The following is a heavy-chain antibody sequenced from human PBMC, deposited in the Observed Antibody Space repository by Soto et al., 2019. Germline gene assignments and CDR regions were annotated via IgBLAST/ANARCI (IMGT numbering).Heavy chain of an antibody. CDR1: GYTFTSYA. Sequence: ASVKVSCKASGYTFTSYAMHWVRQAPGQRLEWMGWINAGNGNTKYSQKFQGRVTITRDTSASTAYMELSSLRSEDTAVYYCARERAAAGTEYYFDYWGQGTLVTVSS. CDR2: INAGNGNT. D-gene: IGHD6-13*01. V-gene: IGHV1-3*01. CDR3: ARERAAAGTEYYFDY. J-gene: IGHJ4*02.